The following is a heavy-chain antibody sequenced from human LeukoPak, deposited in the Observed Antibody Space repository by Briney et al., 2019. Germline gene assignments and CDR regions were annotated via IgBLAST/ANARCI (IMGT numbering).Heavy chain of an antibody. D-gene: IGHD6-6*01. CDR3: AKKASIAEYYFDY. CDR2: IRYDGSNK. V-gene: IGHV3-30*02. CDR1: GFTFSSYG. J-gene: IGHJ4*02. Sequence: GGSLRLSCAASGFTFSSYGMHWVHQAPGKGLEWVAFIRYDGSNKYYADSVKGRFTISRDNSKNTLYLQMNSLRAEDTAVYYCAKKASIAEYYFDYWGQGTLVTVSS.